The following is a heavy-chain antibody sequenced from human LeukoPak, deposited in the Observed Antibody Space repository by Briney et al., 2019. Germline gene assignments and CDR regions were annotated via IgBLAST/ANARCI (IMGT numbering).Heavy chain of an antibody. D-gene: IGHD4-23*01. CDR2: INHSGST. J-gene: IGHJ6*03. Sequence: PSETLSLTCTVSGGSISSSSYFWGWIRQPPGKGLEWIGEINHSGSTNYNPSLKSRVTISVDTSKNQFSLKLSSVTAADTAVYYCASDRTYGGNPPGYYYYYMDVWGKGTTVTVSS. V-gene: IGHV4-39*07. CDR1: GGSISSSSYF. CDR3: ASDRTYGGNPPGYYYYYMDV.